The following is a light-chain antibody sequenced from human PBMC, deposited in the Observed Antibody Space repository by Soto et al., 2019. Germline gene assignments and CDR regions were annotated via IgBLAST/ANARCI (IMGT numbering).Light chain of an antibody. Sequence: EIVLTQSPGTLSLSRGERATLSCRASQSVRSNYLAWYQQKPGQAPRLLIYGASSRATGIPDRFSGTGSGTDFTLIISRLEPEDFAVYYCQQYGGSPYTFGQGTKLEIK. CDR1: QSVRSNY. CDR2: GAS. CDR3: QQYGGSPYT. V-gene: IGKV3-20*01. J-gene: IGKJ2*01.